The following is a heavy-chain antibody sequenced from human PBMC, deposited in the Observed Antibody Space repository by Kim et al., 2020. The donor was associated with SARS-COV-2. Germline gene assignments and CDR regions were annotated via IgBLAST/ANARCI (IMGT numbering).Heavy chain of an antibody. V-gene: IGHV3-9*01. CDR1: GFTFDDYA. CDR3: AKWGQLERAFDYYYGMDV. Sequence: GGSLRLSCAASGFTFDDYAMHWVRQAPGKGLEWVSGISWNSGSIGYADSVKGRFTISRDNAKISLYLQMNSLRAEDTALYYCAKWGQLERAFDYYYGMDVWGQGTTVTVSS. D-gene: IGHD6-6*01. CDR2: ISWNSGSI. J-gene: IGHJ6*02.